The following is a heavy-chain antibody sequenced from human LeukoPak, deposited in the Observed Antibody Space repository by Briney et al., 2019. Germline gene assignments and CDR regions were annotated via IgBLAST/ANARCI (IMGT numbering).Heavy chain of an antibody. J-gene: IGHJ4*02. D-gene: IGHD3-10*01. CDR3: ARDPDGSGSYY. CDR1: GGSISSYY. Sequence: SETLSLTCTVSGGSISSYYWSWLRQPPGKGLEWIGYIYYSGSTNYNPSLKSRVTISVDTSKNQFSLKLSSVTAADTAVYYCARDPDGSGSYYWGQGTLVTVSS. V-gene: IGHV4-59*01. CDR2: IYYSGST.